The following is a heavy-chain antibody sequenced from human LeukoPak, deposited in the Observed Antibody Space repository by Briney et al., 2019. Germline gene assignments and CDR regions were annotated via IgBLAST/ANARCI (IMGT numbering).Heavy chain of an antibody. CDR1: GFTFSDYY. CDR3: ARDLKGTHYYGSGSIDHGMDV. V-gene: IGHV3-11*01. D-gene: IGHD3-10*01. CDR2: ISSSGSTI. J-gene: IGHJ6*02. Sequence: PGGSLRLSCAASGFTFSDYYMSWIRQAPGKGLEWVSYISSSGSTIYYADSVKGRFTISRVNAKNSLYLQMNSLRAEDTAVYYCARDLKGTHYYGSGSIDHGMDVWGQGTTVTVSS.